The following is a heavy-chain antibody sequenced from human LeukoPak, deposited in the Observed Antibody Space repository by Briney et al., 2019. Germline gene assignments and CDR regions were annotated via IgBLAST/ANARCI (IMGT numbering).Heavy chain of an antibody. Sequence: PEWPLRRSCTAPGFSFSNYAMSSVRHAPAGGPEWGSSRRSNGEAFYADSVKGRCSLSRDDARNTVYLQLNDLRVEDAAIYYCAKANWVAVADAVWWGQGTQVTVSS. CDR3: AKANWVAVADAVW. D-gene: IGHD3-16*01. V-gene: IGHV3-23*01. CDR2: RRSNGEA. CDR1: GFSFSNYA. J-gene: IGHJ4*02.